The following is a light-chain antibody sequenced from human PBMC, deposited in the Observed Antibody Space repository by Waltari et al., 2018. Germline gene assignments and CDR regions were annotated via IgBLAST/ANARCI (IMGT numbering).Light chain of an antibody. V-gene: IGKV1-6*01. CDR3: LQDYNYPWT. Sequence: IVMTQSPSSLSASVGDRVTITCRASQGIRYDLAWYQQKPGKAPKILIFAASSLQSGVPSRFSGSGSGADFTLTISSLQPEDFATYFCLQDYNYPWTFGQGTKVEIK. CDR2: AAS. J-gene: IGKJ1*01. CDR1: QGIRYD.